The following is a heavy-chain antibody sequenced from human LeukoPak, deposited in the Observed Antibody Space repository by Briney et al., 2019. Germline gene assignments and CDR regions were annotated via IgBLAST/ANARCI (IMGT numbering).Heavy chain of an antibody. V-gene: IGHV3-30*04. Sequence: PGRSLRLSRSASGFTFRIYAMHWVRQAPGKGLEWVAGISYDGSNKFHTDSVKGRFTTSKDNSKNPRYLQMNSLSPDETSVYYCVRVVHSGSFPDAFDIWGQGTMVTVSS. CDR3: VRVVHSGSFPDAFDI. J-gene: IGHJ3*02. CDR1: GFTFRIYA. D-gene: IGHD6-6*01. CDR2: ISYDGSNK.